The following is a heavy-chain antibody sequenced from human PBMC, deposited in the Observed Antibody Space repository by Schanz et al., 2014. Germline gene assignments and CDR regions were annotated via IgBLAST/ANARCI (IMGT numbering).Heavy chain of an antibody. J-gene: IGHJ4*02. CDR1: GFTFSSYA. D-gene: IGHD3-10*01. CDR3: AKYRGYYRVSGSYRDLEY. Sequence: QVQLVESGGGVVQPGRSLRLSCAASGFTFSSYALHWVRQAPGKGLEWVAFVPFDGSQKFYADSVKGRFTISRDNSKNTVYLQMNSLRPEDTAVYYCAKYRGYYRVSGSYRDLEYWGQGTLVTVSS. CDR2: VPFDGSQK. V-gene: IGHV3-30*18.